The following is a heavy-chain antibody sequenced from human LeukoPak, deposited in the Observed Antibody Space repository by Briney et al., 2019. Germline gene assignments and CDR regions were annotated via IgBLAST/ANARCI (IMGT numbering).Heavy chain of an antibody. CDR3: ARVYDILTRYYTYFDY. V-gene: IGHV1-69*05. CDR2: IIPIFGTA. CDR1: GGTFSSYA. D-gene: IGHD3-9*01. Sequence: SVKVSCKASGGTFSSYAISWVRQAPGQGLEWMGGIIPIFGTANYAQKFQGRVTITTDESTSTAYMELSSLRSEDTAVYYCARVYDILTRYYTYFDYWGQGTLVTVSS. J-gene: IGHJ4*02.